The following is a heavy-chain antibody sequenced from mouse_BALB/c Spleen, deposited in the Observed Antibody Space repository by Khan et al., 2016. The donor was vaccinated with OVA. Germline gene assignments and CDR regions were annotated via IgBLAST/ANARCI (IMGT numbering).Heavy chain of an antibody. Sequence: MQLEESGPSLVKPSQTLSLSCSVTGDSITSGFWNWIRKFPGNKFEYLGYITYSGNIYYNPSLKSRISITRDTSKSQYYLQLNSVTTEDTATYYCARSYGSWAMDYWGQGPSVTVSS. CDR3: ARSYGSWAMDY. CDR1: GDSITSGF. V-gene: IGHV3-8*02. D-gene: IGHD1-1*01. CDR2: ITYSGNI. J-gene: IGHJ4*01.